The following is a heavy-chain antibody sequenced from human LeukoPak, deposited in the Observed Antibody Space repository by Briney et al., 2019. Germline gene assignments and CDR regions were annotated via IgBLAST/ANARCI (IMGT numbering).Heavy chain of an antibody. CDR1: GGTFSSYA. CDR2: INPSGGST. CDR3: ARDIEFRGPWSSRDGYNFGY. V-gene: IGHV1-46*01. D-gene: IGHD5-24*01. Sequence: GSSVKVSCKASGGTFSSYAISWVRQAPGQGLEWMGIINPSGGSTSYAQKFQGRVTMTRDTSTSTVYMELSSLRSEDTAVYYCARDIEFRGPWSSRDGYNFGYWGQGTLVTVSS. J-gene: IGHJ4*02.